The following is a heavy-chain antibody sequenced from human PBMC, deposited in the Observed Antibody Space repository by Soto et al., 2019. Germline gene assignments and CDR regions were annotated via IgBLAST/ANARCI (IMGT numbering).Heavy chain of an antibody. CDR2: IYYSGST. CDR1: GGSISNYY. Sequence: PSETLSLTCTVSGGSISNYYWSWIRQPPGKGLEWIGYIYYSGSTNYNPSLKSRVTISVDTSKNQFSLKLSSVTAADTAVYYCARDNGREQYYDSSGYWYYFDYWGQGTLVTVS. J-gene: IGHJ4*02. CDR3: ARDNGREQYYDSSGYWYYFDY. V-gene: IGHV4-59*01. D-gene: IGHD3-22*01.